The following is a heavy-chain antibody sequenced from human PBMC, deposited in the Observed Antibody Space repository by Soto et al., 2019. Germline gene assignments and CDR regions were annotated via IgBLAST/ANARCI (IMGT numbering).Heavy chain of an antibody. CDR1: GFTFSSYS. J-gene: IGHJ4*02. V-gene: IGHV3-21*01. Sequence: GGSLRLSCAASGFTFSSYSMNWVRQAPGKGLEWVSSISSSSSYIYYADSVKGRFTISRDNAKNSLYLQMNSLRAEDTAVYYCARSPVAGRGFFDYWGQGTLVTVYS. D-gene: IGHD6-19*01. CDR2: ISSSSSYI. CDR3: ARSPVAGRGFFDY.